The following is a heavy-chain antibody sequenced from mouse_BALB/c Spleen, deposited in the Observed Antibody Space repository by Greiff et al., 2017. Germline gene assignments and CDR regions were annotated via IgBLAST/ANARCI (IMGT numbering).Heavy chain of an antibody. V-gene: IGHV3-2*02. CDR1: GYSITSDYA. Sequence: EVQLQQSGPGLVKPSQSLSLTCTVTGYSITSDYAWNWIRQFPGNKLEWMGYISYSGSTSYNPSLKSRISITRDTSKNQFFLQLNSVTTEDTATYYCASHTFEFAYWGQGTLVTVSA. J-gene: IGHJ3*01. CDR2: ISYSGST. CDR3: ASHTFEFAY.